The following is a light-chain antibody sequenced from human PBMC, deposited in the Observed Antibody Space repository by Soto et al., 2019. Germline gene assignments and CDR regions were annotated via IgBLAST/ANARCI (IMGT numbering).Light chain of an antibody. CDR1: QSICSW. J-gene: IGKJ3*01. CDR2: KAF. Sequence: DIPMTQSPSTLSASVGDRDTITCRASQSICSWLAWYQQKPGKAPKLLIYKAFSLESGVPSRFSGSGSGTDFTLRISSLQPDDFATYYCQQYNNYPISTFEPGTKVYIK. CDR3: QQYNNYPIST. V-gene: IGKV1-5*03.